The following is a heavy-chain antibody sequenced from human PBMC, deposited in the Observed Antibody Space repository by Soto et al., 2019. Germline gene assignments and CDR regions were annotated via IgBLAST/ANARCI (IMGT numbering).Heavy chain of an antibody. CDR2: ISGSGGST. CDR1: GFTFSSYA. V-gene: IGHV3-23*01. D-gene: IGHD1-7*01. CDR3: AKPPGVWNYYLDY. Sequence: EVQLLESGGGLVQPGGSLRLSCAASGFTFSSYAMSWVRQAPGKGLEWVSAISGSGGSTYYADSVKGRFTISRDNSKNTLYLEMNSLRAEDTAVYYCAKPPGVWNYYLDYWGQGTLVTVSS. J-gene: IGHJ4*02.